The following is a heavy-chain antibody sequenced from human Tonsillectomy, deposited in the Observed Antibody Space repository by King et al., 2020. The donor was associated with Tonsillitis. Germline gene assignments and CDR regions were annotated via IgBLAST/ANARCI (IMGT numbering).Heavy chain of an antibody. V-gene: IGHV3-30-3*01. CDR1: GFTFSSYA. CDR3: ARDISGSDTKYHYGMDV. CDR2: ISYVGSNK. J-gene: IGHJ6*01. D-gene: IGHD5-12*01. Sequence: VQLVESGGGVVQPGRSLRLSCAASGFTFSSYAMYWVRQAPGKGLEWVAVISYVGSNKYYADSVKGRFTISRDNSKNTLYLQMNNLRAEDTAIYYCARDISGSDTKYHYGMDVWGQGTTVTVSS.